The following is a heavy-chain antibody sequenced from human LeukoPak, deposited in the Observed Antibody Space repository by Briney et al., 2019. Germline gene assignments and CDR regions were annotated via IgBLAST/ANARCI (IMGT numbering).Heavy chain of an antibody. D-gene: IGHD6-6*01. CDR1: GDSISSTNW. V-gene: IGHV4-4*02. J-gene: IGHJ4*02. CDR2: INHSGST. Sequence: SETLSLTCAVSGDSISSTNWWTWVRPPPGKGLEWIGEINHSGSTNYNPSLKSRVTISVDTSKNQFSLKLSSVTAADTAVYYCARTFIAARPHYFDYWGQGTLVTVSS. CDR3: ARTFIAARPHYFDY.